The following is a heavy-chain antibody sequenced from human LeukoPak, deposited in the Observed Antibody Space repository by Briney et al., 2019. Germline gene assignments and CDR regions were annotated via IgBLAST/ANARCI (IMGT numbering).Heavy chain of an antibody. CDR3: ARVRRGDYVFDY. D-gene: IGHD4-17*01. J-gene: IGHJ4*02. Sequence: PSETLSLTCAVYGGSFSGYSWSWIRQPPGKGLEWIGYIYHSGSTYYNPSLKSRVTISVDRSKNQFSLKLSSVTAADTAVYYCARVRRGDYVFDYWGQGTLVTVSS. V-gene: IGHV4-30-2*01. CDR1: GGSFSGYS. CDR2: IYHSGST.